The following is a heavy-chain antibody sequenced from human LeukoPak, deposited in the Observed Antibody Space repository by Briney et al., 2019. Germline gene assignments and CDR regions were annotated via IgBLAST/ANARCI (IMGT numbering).Heavy chain of an antibody. J-gene: IGHJ5*02. D-gene: IGHD6-19*01. CDR2: ISGSGGST. Sequence: GGTLRLSCAASGFTFSSYGMSWVRQAPGKGLEWVSAISGSGGSTYYADSVKGRFTISRDNSKNTLYLQMNSLRAEDTAVYYCAKEGYSSGWYLPNWFDPWGQGTLVTVSS. V-gene: IGHV3-23*01. CDR3: AKEGYSSGWYLPNWFDP. CDR1: GFTFSSYG.